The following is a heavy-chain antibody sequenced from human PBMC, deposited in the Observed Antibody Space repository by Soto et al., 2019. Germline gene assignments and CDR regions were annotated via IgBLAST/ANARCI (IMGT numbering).Heavy chain of an antibody. J-gene: IGHJ5*02. CDR2: ISSSSSTI. Sequence: EVQLVESGGGLVQPGGSLRLSCAASGFTFSSYSMNWVRQAPGKGLEWVSYISSSSSTIYYADSVKGRFTISRDNAKNSLYLQMSSLRAEDTAVYYCARDHCGGDCYGSSSWFDPWGQGTLVTVSS. CDR3: ARDHCGGDCYGSSSWFDP. CDR1: GFTFSSYS. D-gene: IGHD2-21*01. V-gene: IGHV3-48*01.